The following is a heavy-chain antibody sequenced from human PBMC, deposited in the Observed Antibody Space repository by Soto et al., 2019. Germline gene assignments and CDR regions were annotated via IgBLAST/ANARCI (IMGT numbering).Heavy chain of an antibody. J-gene: IGHJ6*02. CDR2: IYHSGST. CDR1: GGSSSSNW. CDR3: ARIRAAAGYYYGMDV. V-gene: IGHV4-4*02. D-gene: IGHD6-13*01. Sequence: SETLSLTCAVSGGSSSSNWWSWVRQPPGKGLEWIGEIYHSGSTNYNPSLKSRVTISVDKSKNQFSLKLSSVTAADTAVYYCARIRAAAGYYYGMDVWGQGTTVTVPS.